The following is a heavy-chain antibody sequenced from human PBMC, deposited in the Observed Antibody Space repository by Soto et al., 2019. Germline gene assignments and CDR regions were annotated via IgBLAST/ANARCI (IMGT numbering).Heavy chain of an antibody. CDR3: ARTRGRAVYFYFYGLDV. J-gene: IGHJ6*02. Sequence: SETLSLTCSVSGASINCNDYSWAWIRQTPGRGLEWIGNTYSSGGAYYDPSFKSRATISVDASKSQVFPKLTSVTAADTAIYFCARTRGRAVYFYFYGLDVWGHGTTVTVSS. V-gene: IGHV4-39*07. D-gene: IGHD3-10*01. CDR2: TYSSGGA. CDR1: GASINCNDYS.